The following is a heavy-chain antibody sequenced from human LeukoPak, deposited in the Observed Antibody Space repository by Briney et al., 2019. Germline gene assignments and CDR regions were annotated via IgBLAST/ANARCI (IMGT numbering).Heavy chain of an antibody. CDR1: VFSLSTYA. J-gene: IGHJ4*02. CDR3: ARGRKSGTYKYYFDY. Sequence: GGSLRLSCAGSVFSLSTYALHWVRQAPGKGLEYVSGFSRNGGYIYYSTSVKARFTIARDNSKNTVYLQMGSLRAEDMAVYYCARGRKSGTYKYYFDYWGQGTLVTVSS. V-gene: IGHV3-64*01. D-gene: IGHD1-26*01. CDR2: FSRNGGYI.